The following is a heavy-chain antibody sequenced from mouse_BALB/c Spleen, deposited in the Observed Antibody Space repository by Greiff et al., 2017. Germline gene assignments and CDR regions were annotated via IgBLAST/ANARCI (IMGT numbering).Heavy chain of an antibody. D-gene: IGHD2-1*01. V-gene: IGHV1-54*01. CDR3: ARGLGGNLYYYAMDY. Sequence: VQLQESGAELVRPGTSVKVSCKASGYAFTNYLIEWVKQRPGQGLEWIGVINPGSGGTNYNEKFKGKATLTADKSSSTAYMQLSSLTSDDSAVYFCARGLGGNLYYYAMDYWGQGTSVTVSS. J-gene: IGHJ4*01. CDR1: GYAFTNYL. CDR2: INPGSGGT.